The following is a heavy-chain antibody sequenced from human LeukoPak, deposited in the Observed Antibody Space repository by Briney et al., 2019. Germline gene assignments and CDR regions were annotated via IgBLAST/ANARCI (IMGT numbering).Heavy chain of an antibody. Sequence: ASVKVSCKASGYTFTGYYMHRVRQAPGQGLEWMGWINPSSGGTKYARKFQGRVTMTRDTAITTAYMELSRLTSNDSAVYFCARANYCDSTTCYGFDPWGQGTLVTVSS. CDR2: INPSSGGT. J-gene: IGHJ5*02. CDR1: GYTFTGYY. V-gene: IGHV1-2*02. CDR3: ARANYCDSTTCYGFDP. D-gene: IGHD2-2*01.